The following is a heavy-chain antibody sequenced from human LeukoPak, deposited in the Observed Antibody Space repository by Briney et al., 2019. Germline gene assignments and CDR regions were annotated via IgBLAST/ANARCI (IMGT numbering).Heavy chain of an antibody. V-gene: IGHV4-59*01. Sequence: PSETLSLTCTVSGGSISSYYWSWIRQPPGKGLEWIGYIYYSGSTNYNPSLKSRVTISVDTSKNQFSLKLSSVTAADTAVYYCARVPPYRSSLFDYWGQGTLVTVSS. CDR1: GGSISSYY. D-gene: IGHD6-13*01. J-gene: IGHJ4*02. CDR2: IYYSGST. CDR3: ARVPPYRSSLFDY.